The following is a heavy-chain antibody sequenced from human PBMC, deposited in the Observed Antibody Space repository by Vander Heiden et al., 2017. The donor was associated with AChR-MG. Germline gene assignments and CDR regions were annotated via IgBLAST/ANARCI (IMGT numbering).Heavy chain of an antibody. CDR3: AKPRSEGTGTYFDY. CDR2: ISGSGGST. CDR1: GFTFSSDA. Sequence: EVQLLESGGGLVQPGGSLRLSCAAAGFTFSSDAMSGVRQAPGKGLEWVSAISGSGGSTYYADSVKGRFTISRDNSKNTLYLQMNSLRAEDTAVYYCAKPRSEGTGTYFDYWGQGTLVTVSS. J-gene: IGHJ4*02. V-gene: IGHV3-23*01. D-gene: IGHD1-7*01.